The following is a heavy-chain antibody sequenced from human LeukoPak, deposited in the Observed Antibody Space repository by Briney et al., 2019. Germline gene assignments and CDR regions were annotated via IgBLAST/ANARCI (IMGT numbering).Heavy chain of an antibody. V-gene: IGHV3-9*01. J-gene: IGHJ3*02. CDR1: GFTFDDYA. Sequence: GGSLRLSCAASGFTFDDYAMHWVRQAPGKGLEWVSGISWNSGSIGYADSVKGRSTISRDNAKNSLYLQMNSLRAEDTALYYCAKVVVVAAVWDALDIWGQGTMVTVSS. CDR3: AKVVVVAAVWDALDI. D-gene: IGHD2-15*01. CDR2: ISWNSGSI.